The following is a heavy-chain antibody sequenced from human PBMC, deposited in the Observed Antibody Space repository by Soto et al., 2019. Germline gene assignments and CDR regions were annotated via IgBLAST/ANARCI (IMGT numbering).Heavy chain of an antibody. Sequence: EVQLVESGGGLVKPGGSLRLSCAASGFTFSSYSMNWVRQAPGKGLEWVSSISSSSSYIYYADSVKGRFTISRDNAKNSLYLQMNSLRAEDTAVYYCARESPPWARGFGELLAVRWFDPWGQGTLVTVSS. CDR1: GFTFSSYS. CDR2: ISSSSSYI. V-gene: IGHV3-21*01. J-gene: IGHJ5*02. D-gene: IGHD3-10*01. CDR3: ARESPPWARGFGELLAVRWFDP.